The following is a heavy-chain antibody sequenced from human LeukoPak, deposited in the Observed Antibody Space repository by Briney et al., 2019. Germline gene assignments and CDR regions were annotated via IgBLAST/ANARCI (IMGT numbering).Heavy chain of an antibody. D-gene: IGHD6-13*01. Sequence: PGGPLRLSCAASGFTFSSYAMSWVRQAPGKGLEWVSAISGSGGSTYYADSVKGRFTISRDNSKNTLYLQMNSLRAEDTAVYYCAKSRIAAKYFQHWGQGTLVTVSS. CDR2: ISGSGGST. CDR1: GFTFSSYA. J-gene: IGHJ1*01. CDR3: AKSRIAAKYFQH. V-gene: IGHV3-23*01.